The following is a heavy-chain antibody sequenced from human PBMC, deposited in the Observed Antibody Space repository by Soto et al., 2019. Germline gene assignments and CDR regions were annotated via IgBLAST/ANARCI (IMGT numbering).Heavy chain of an antibody. J-gene: IGHJ5*02. Sequence: QVQLVQYGAEVKKSGASVKVSCKASGYTFTSYTMHWVRQAPGQSLEWMGWINAGNGDTKYSQKFQGRVTITRDISASTAYMELSSLRSEDTAVYYCARIRYGYLSGRGWFDPWGQGTLVTVSS. D-gene: IGHD5-18*01. CDR1: GYTFTSYT. V-gene: IGHV1-3*01. CDR2: INAGNGDT. CDR3: ARIRYGYLSGRGWFDP.